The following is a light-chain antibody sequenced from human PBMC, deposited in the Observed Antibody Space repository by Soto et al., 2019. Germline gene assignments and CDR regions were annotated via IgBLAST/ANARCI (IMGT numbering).Light chain of an antibody. CDR2: DAS. CDR1: QGISTY. CDR3: QQSYRTPYT. J-gene: IGKJ2*01. V-gene: IGKV1-39*01. Sequence: DIQMTQSPSSLSASVGDRVTITCRASQGISTYLVWYQQRQGRAPKLLIYDASSLLSGVPSRFSGSGSGTDFTLTISSLQPEDVATYYCQQSYRTPYTFCQGTKLETK.